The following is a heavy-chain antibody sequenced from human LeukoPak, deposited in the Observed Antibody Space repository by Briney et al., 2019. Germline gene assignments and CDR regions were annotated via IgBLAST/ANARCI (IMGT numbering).Heavy chain of an antibody. J-gene: IGHJ4*02. CDR1: GITFSGYW. CDR2: INSDGSET. D-gene: IGHD6-19*01. CDR3: AREIDSSGWYRIFVY. Sequence: GGSLRLSCEASGITFSGYWMHWVRQAPGKGPVWVSRINSDGSETTYADSVKGRFTISRDNAKNTLYLRMNSLRAEDTAVYYCAREIDSSGWYRIFVYWGQGTLVTVSS. V-gene: IGHV3-74*03.